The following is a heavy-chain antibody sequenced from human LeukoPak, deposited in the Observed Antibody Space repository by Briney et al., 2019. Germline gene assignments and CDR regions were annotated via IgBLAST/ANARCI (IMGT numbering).Heavy chain of an antibody. D-gene: IGHD3-10*01. CDR1: GYTFTGYY. Sequence: ASVKVSCKASGYTFTGYYMHWVRQAPGQGLEWMGWINPNSGGTNYAQKFQGRVTMTRDTSISTAYMELSRLRSDDTAVYYCARVLGSGSGSRNWFDPWGQGTLVTVSS. CDR2: INPNSGGT. J-gene: IGHJ5*02. V-gene: IGHV1-2*02. CDR3: ARVLGSGSGSRNWFDP.